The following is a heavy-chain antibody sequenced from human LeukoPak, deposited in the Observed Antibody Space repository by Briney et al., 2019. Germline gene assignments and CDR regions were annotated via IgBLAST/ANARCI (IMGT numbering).Heavy chain of an antibody. CDR3: ARGRFLGSGSYYLLSPRATPHAEGAFDI. CDR1: GGSISSYY. D-gene: IGHD3-10*01. V-gene: IGHV4-34*01. Sequence: KASETLSLTCTVSGGSISSYYWSWIRQPPGKGLEWIGEINHSGSTNYNPSLKSRVTISVDTSKNQFSLKLSSVTAADTAVYYCARGRFLGSGSYYLLSPRATPHAEGAFDIWGQGTMVTVSS. CDR2: INHSGST. J-gene: IGHJ3*02.